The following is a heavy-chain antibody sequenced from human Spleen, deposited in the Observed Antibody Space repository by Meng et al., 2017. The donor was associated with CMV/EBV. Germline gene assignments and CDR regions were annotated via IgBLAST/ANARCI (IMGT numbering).Heavy chain of an antibody. J-gene: IGHJ4*02. CDR2: IYYSGNT. CDR1: GGSITSYY. Sequence: GSLRLSCTVSGGSITSYYWSWIRQPPGKGLEWIAYIYYSGNTNYNPSLRGRVTISVDTSRNQFSLKLTSVTAADTAVYYCARMGYTSSWYADWGQGTLVTVSS. CDR3: ARMGYTSSWYAD. D-gene: IGHD6-13*01. V-gene: IGHV4-59*01.